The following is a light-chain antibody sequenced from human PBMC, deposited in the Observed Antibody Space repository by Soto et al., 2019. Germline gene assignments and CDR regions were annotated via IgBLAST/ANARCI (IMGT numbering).Light chain of an antibody. CDR2: DVS. CDR3: CSYAGSYTWV. J-gene: IGLJ3*02. V-gene: IGLV2-11*01. Sequence: QSALTQPRSVSGSPGQSVTISCTGTSSDVGGYNYVSWYQQHPGKAPKLMIYDVSKRPSGVPDPFSGSKSGNTASLTISGLQAEYEADYYCCSYAGSYTWVFGGGTKLTVL. CDR1: SSDVGGYNY.